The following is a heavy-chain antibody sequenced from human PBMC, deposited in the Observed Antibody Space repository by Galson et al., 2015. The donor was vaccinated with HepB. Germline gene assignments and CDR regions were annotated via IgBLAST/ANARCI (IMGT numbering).Heavy chain of an antibody. CDR1: GYTFTSYD. CDR3: ARGFKRSSGGSCPIYY. J-gene: IGHJ4*02. CDR2: MNPNSGNT. D-gene: IGHD2-15*01. Sequence: SVKVSRKASGYTFTSYDINWVRQATGQGLEWMGWMNPNSGNTGYAQKFQGRVTMTRNTSISTAYMELSSLRSEDTAVYYCARGFKRSSGGSCPIYYWGQGTLVTVSS. V-gene: IGHV1-8*01.